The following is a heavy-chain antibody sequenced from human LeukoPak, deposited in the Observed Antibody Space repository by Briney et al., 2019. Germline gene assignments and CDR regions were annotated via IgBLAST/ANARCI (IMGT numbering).Heavy chain of an antibody. J-gene: IGHJ6*03. CDR2: INPNSGGT. CDR3: AIDGGSVVAATSYYYYMDV. CDR1: GYTFTGYY. D-gene: IGHD2-15*01. V-gene: IGHV1-2*02. Sequence: ASVKVSCKASGYTFTGYYMHWVRQAPGQGLEWMGWINPNSGGTNYAQKFQGRVTMTRDTSISTAYMELSRLRSDDTAVYYCAIDGGSVVAATSYYYYMDVWGKGTTVTVSS.